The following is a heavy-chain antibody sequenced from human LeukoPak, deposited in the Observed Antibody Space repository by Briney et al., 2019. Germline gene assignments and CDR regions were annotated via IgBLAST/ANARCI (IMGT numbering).Heavy chain of an antibody. D-gene: IGHD3-3*02. J-gene: IGHJ4*02. Sequence: SETLSLTCTVSGYSISSGYYWSWIRQSPGKGLEWIGEIYYTGTTNYNPSLKSRVTISIDKSKKQMSLKLSSVTAADTAVYYCARRGGRSVIGYWGQGTLVTVSS. CDR3: ARRGGRSVIGY. CDR2: IYYTGTT. V-gene: IGHV4-38-2*02. CDR1: GYSISSGYY.